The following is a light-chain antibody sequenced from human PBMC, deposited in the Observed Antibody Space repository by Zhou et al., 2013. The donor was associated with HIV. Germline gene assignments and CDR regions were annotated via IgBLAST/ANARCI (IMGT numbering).Light chain of an antibody. V-gene: IGKV1-39*01. CDR1: QTISTY. Sequence: MTQSPTSLSASVGDRVTITCRASQTISTYLNWYQQKPGKAPKLLVFTTSTLQSGIPSRFSASGSGTEFTLTINSLQPDDFATYYCQQSSNSPWTFGRGTKVEV. J-gene: IGKJ1*01. CDR3: QQSSNSPWT. CDR2: TTS.